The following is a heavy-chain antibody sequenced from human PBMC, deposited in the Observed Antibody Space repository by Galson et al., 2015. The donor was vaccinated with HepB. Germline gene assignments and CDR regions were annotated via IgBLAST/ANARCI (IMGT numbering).Heavy chain of an antibody. CDR2: MSGSGSRR. J-gene: IGHJ3*02. V-gene: IGHV3-23*01. CDR1: TLTFSSHA. D-gene: IGHD4/OR15-4a*01. Sequence: SLRLSCAASTLTFSSHAMSWVRQTPEKGLEWVSTMSGSGSRRDYADSVKGRFTISRDNSKNTLYLQMNSLRAEDTAVYYCARKSRPLRSDAFDIWGQGTMVTVSS. CDR3: ARKSRPLRSDAFDI.